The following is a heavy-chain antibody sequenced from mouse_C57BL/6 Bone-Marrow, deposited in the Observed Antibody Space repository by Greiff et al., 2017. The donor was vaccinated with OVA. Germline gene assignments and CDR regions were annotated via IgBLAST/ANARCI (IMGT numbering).Heavy chain of an antibody. D-gene: IGHD1-1*01. CDR2: IDPSDSET. V-gene: IGHV1-52*01. CDR3: ARGDYYYGSSGAY. Sequence: QVQLQQSGAELVRPGSSVKLSCKASGYTFTSYWMHWVKQRPIQGLEWIGNIDPSDSETHYNQKFKDKATLTVDKSSSTAYMQLSSLTSEDSAVYDGARGDYYYGSSGAYWGQGTLVTVSA. J-gene: IGHJ3*01. CDR1: GYTFTSYW.